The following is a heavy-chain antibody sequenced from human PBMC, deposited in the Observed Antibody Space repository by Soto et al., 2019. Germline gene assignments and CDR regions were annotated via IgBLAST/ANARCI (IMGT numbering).Heavy chain of an antibody. V-gene: IGHV4-59*12. J-gene: IGHJ4*02. Sequence: SETLSLTCSVSGGSISGSYWSWIRQSPGKGLEWLGYVYYTGSTNYNPSLKSRVTISVDKSKNQFSLKLSSVTAADTAVYYCAALYCSSTSCRLDYWGQGTLVTVSS. D-gene: IGHD2-2*01. CDR1: GGSISGSY. CDR3: AALYCSSTSCRLDY. CDR2: VYYTGST.